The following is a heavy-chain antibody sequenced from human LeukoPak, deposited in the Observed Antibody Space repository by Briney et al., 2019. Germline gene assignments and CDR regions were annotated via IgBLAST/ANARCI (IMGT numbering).Heavy chain of an antibody. D-gene: IGHD4-11*01. CDR2: IYRNGNT. CDR3: ARAYSRTPGDYYFDS. V-gene: IGHV4-38-2*01. Sequence: PSETLSLTCAVSGFFISSGYYWGWIRQPPGKGLEWIAGIYRNGNTFYNPSLQSRVTISVDTSRNQISLQLGSATAADTAVYYCARAYSRTPGDYYFDSWGQGTVVTVSS. J-gene: IGHJ4*02. CDR1: GFFISSGYY.